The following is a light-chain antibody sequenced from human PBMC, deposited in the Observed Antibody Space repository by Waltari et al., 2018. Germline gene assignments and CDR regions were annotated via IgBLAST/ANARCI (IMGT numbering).Light chain of an antibody. J-gene: IGKJ4*01. Sequence: EIVMTQSPATLPVSPGERATLSCRASQSISSNLAWYQQKPGQAPRLLIYAASTRATGIPARFSGSGSGTEFTLTISSLQSEDFAAYYCQQYNHWPPLTFGGGTKVEIK. CDR1: QSISSN. CDR2: AAS. V-gene: IGKV3-15*01. CDR3: QQYNHWPPLT.